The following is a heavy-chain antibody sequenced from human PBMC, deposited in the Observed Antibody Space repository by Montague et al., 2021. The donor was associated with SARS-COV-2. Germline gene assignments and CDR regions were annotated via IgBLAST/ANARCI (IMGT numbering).Heavy chain of an antibody. V-gene: IGHV6-1*01. CDR3: TRAVWGVQDY. CDR2: LHYENKWSN. J-gene: IGHJ4*02. CDR1: GDSVVDLRRR. D-gene: IGHD3-10*01. Sequence: CAISGDSVVDLRRRSEEHTSSLPSQFDFVCRLHYENKWSNEYALSVKSRITITPDTSKNQLSLQLTSVTPEDTAVYYYTRAVWGVQDYWGQGSLVTVSS.